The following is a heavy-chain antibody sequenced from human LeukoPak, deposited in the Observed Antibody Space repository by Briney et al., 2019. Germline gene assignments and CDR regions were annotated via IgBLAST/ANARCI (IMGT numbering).Heavy chain of an antibody. CDR3: ARCQMYYDILTGYPDV. Sequence: SETLSLTCTVFGGSISSSSYYWGWIRQPPGKGLEWIGSIYYSGSTYYNPSLKSRVTISVDTSKNQFSLKLSSVTAADTAVYYCARCQMYYDILTGYPDVWGKGTTVTVSS. CDR1: GGSISSSSYY. V-gene: IGHV4-39*01. D-gene: IGHD3-9*01. CDR2: IYYSGST. J-gene: IGHJ6*04.